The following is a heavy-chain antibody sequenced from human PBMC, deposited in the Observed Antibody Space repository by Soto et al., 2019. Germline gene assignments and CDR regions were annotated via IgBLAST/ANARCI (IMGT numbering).Heavy chain of an antibody. Sequence: ASVKVSCKASGYTFTGYYMHWVRQAPGQGLEWMGWINPNSGGTNYAQKFQGRVTMTRDTSISTVYMELSRLRSDDTAVYYCARALGGVYCGGDCYSGYYFDYWGQGTLVTVSS. J-gene: IGHJ4*02. CDR1: GYTFTGYY. CDR2: INPNSGGT. D-gene: IGHD2-21*02. CDR3: ARALGGVYCGGDCYSGYYFDY. V-gene: IGHV1-2*02.